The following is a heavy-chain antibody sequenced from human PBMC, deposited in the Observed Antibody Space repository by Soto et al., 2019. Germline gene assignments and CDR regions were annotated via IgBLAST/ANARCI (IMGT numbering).Heavy chain of an antibody. J-gene: IGHJ6*02. CDR2: IYYSGST. D-gene: IGHD3-22*01. V-gene: IGHV4-39*01. Sequence: SETLSLTCTVSGGSISSSSYYWGWIRQPPGKGLEWIGSIYYSGSTYYNPSLKSRVTISVDTSKNQFSLKLSSVTAADTAVYYCARQKVIDYYYCYGMDVWGQGTTVTVSS. CDR3: ARQKVIDYYYCYGMDV. CDR1: GGSISSSSYY.